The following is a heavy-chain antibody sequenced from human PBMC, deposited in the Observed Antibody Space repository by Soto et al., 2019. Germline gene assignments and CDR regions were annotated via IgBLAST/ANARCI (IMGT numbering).Heavy chain of an antibody. V-gene: IGHV3-48*03. CDR3: ARDHKGGYYYYGMDV. Sequence: GGSLRLSCAASGFTFSSYEMNWVRQDPGKGLEWVSYISSSGSTIYYADSVKGRFTISRDNAKNSLYLQMNSLRAEDTAVYYCARDHKGGYYYYGMDVWGQGTTVTVSS. CDR2: ISSSGSTI. CDR1: GFTFSSYE. J-gene: IGHJ6*02.